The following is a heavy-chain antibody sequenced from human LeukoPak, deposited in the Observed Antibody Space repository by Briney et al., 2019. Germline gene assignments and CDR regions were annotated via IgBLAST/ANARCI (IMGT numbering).Heavy chain of an antibody. CDR1: GGSFSGYY. CDR2: INHSGST. D-gene: IGHD3-3*01. Sequence: SETLSLTCAVYGGSFSGYYWSWIRQPPGKGLEWIGEINHSGSTNYNPSLKSRVTISVDTSKNQFSLKLSSVTAADTAVYYCASNPVLRFLEWSLYWGQGTLVTVSS. CDR3: ASNPVLRFLEWSLY. J-gene: IGHJ4*02. V-gene: IGHV4-34*01.